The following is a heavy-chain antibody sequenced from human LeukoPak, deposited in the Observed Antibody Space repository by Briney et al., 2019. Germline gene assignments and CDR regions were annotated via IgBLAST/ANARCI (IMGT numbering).Heavy chain of an antibody. V-gene: IGHV4-39*01. D-gene: IGHD3-9*01. J-gene: IGHJ5*02. CDR1: GGSISRSSYY. CDR3: ARGVHGKFEYDILTGTMRPSLNWFDP. Sequence: SETLSLTCTVSGGSISRSSYYWGWIRHPPGRGLEWIGSIYYSGSTYYNPSLKSRVTISVDTSKNQFSLKLSSVTTADTAVYYCARGVHGKFEYDILTGTMRPSLNWFDPWGQGTLVTVSS. CDR2: IYYSGST.